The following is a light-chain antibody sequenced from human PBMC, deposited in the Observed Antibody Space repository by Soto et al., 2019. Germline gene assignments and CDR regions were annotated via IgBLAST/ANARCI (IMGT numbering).Light chain of an antibody. CDR3: QQYDNAAPLS. V-gene: IGKV3D-20*01. Sequence: EIVLTQSPATLSLSPGDRATLSCGASQSVSSSYVAWYQQKAGLAPRLLIYDGSSRASGIPDRFSGSGSGTDVTLTIGRLEHEDFAVYYCQQYDNAAPLSFGRGTKVEMK. CDR2: DGS. CDR1: QSVSSSY. J-gene: IGKJ4*01.